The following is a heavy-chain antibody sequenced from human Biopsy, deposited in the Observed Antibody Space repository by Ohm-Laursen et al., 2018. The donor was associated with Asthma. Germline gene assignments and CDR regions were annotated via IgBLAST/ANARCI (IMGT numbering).Heavy chain of an antibody. CDR1: GFAVSRDH. CDR2: IYSGGTS. V-gene: IGHV3-53*01. J-gene: IGHJ4*02. D-gene: IGHD3-22*01. CDR3: ARGDSSNWSHYYFDY. Sequence: LRLSCTASGFAVSRDHMFWVRQAPGKGLEWVSVIYSGGTSHAADSVRGRFTISRDYSKNTLYLQMHSLRAEDTAVYYCARGDSSNWSHYYFDYWGQGTLVTVSS.